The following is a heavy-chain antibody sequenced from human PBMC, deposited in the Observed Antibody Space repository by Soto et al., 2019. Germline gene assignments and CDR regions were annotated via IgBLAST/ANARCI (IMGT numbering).Heavy chain of an antibody. Sequence: SETLSLTCAVSGDSISSPKWWTWLRQPPGKGLEWIGDLLHSGTTNYNPSLKSRVTISVDTSKNQFSLKLSSVTAADTAVYYCARGVMVSGSYYISWFDPWGQGTLVTVSS. J-gene: IGHJ5*02. D-gene: IGHD3-10*01. V-gene: IGHV4-4*02. CDR1: GDSISSPKW. CDR3: ARGVMVSGSYYISWFDP. CDR2: LLHSGTT.